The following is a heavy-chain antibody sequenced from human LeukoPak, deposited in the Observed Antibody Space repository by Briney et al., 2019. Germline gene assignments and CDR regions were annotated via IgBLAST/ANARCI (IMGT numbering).Heavy chain of an antibody. V-gene: IGHV1-46*01. Sequence: ASVKVSCKASGYTFTSYYMHWVRQAPGQGLEWMGIINPSGGSTSYAQKFQSRVTMTRDTSTSTVYMELSSLRSEDTAVYYCARDYVVVPAAIGWFDPWGQGTLVTVSS. J-gene: IGHJ5*02. D-gene: IGHD2-2*01. CDR3: ARDYVVVPAAIGWFDP. CDR1: GYTFTSYY. CDR2: INPSGGST.